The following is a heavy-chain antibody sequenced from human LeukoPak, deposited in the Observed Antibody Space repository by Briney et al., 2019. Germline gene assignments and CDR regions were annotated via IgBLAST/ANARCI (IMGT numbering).Heavy chain of an antibody. CDR2: IWYDGRNK. J-gene: IGHJ6*03. D-gene: IGHD2-2*01. V-gene: IGHV3-33*06. CDR3: AKDGPQFCSSSSCYHYYMDV. Sequence: GGSLRLSCAASGFIFSSYGMHWVRQAPGKGLEWVAVIWYDGRNKYYADSVKGRFTISRDNSKNTLYLQMNSLRAEDTAVYYCAKDGPQFCSSSSCYHYYMDVWGKGTTVTASS. CDR1: GFIFSSYG.